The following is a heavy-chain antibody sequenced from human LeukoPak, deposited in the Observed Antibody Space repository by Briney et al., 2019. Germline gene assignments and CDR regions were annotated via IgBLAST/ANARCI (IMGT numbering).Heavy chain of an antibody. D-gene: IGHD2-2*01. CDR3: AREGGQLLRRTYYYYGMDV. CDR2: IYSGGNT. V-gene: IGHV3-66*01. Sequence: GGSLRLSCAASGFTVSSNYMSWVRQAPGKGLEWVSVIYSGGNTYYADSVKGRFTISRDNSKNTLYLQTNSLRAEDTAVYYCAREGGQLLRRTYYYYGMDVWGQGTTVTVSS. CDR1: GFTVSSNY. J-gene: IGHJ6*02.